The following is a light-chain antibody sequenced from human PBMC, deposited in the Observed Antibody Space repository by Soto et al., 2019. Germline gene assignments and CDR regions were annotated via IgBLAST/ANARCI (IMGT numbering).Light chain of an antibody. Sequence: ALTQPASVSGSPGQSITISCTGTSSDVGGYNYVSWYQQHPGKAPKLMIFDVSNRPSGVSNRFSGSKSGNTASLTISGLQAEDEADYYCSSYTSSSTLYVFGTGTKLTVL. V-gene: IGLV2-14*01. CDR3: SSYTSSSTLYV. CDR2: DVS. J-gene: IGLJ1*01. CDR1: SSDVGGYNY.